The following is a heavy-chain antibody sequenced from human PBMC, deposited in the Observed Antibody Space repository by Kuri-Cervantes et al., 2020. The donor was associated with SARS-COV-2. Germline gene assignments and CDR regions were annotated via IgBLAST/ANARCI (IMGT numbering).Heavy chain of an antibody. D-gene: IGHD2-2*01. CDR1: GFTVSSNY. V-gene: IGHV3-66*01. CDR3: ARGVRVGSSASCCNFDY. Sequence: GESLNISCAASGFTVSSNYMSWVRQAPGRGLEWVSVIYSGGTTYYADSVKGRFTISRDNSKNTLYLQMNSLRAEDTAVYYCARGVRVGSSASCCNFDYWGQGTLVTVSS. CDR2: IYSGGTT. J-gene: IGHJ4*02.